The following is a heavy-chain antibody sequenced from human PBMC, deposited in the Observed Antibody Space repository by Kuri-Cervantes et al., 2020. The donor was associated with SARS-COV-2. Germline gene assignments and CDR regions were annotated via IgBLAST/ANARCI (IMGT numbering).Heavy chain of an antibody. Sequence: GGSLRLSCAASGFTFDDYGMSWVRQAPGKGLEWVSGINWNGGSTGYADSVKGRFTISRDNAKNTLYLQMNSLRAEDTAVYYCARDGVHYYDSSGYYYGPFDYWGQGTLVTVSS. J-gene: IGHJ4*02. D-gene: IGHD3-22*01. V-gene: IGHV3-20*04. CDR3: ARDGVHYYDSSGYYYGPFDY. CDR1: GFTFDDYG. CDR2: INWNGGST.